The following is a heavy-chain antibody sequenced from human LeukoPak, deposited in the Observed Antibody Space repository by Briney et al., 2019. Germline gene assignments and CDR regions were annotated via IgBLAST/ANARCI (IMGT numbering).Heavy chain of an antibody. CDR2: IYYSGST. CDR1: GGSVSSSTYY. J-gene: IGHJ4*02. CDR3: ARVYSSSWLYFDY. Sequence: SETLSLTCTVSGGSVSSSTYYWGWIRQPPGKELEWIGTIYYSGSTYYNPSLKGRVTISVDTSKNQFSLKLSSVTAADTAVYYCARVYSSSWLYFDYWGQGTLVTVSS. V-gene: IGHV4-39*07. D-gene: IGHD6-13*01.